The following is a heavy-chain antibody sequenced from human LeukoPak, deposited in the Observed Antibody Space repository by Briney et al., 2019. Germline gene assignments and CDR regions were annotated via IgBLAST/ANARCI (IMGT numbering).Heavy chain of an antibody. V-gene: IGHV3-74*01. CDR2: INSDGRSA. Sequence: GGSLRLSCSASGFTFSSYAMHWVRQAPGKGLVWVSRINSDGRSASYADSVKGRFTISRDNAKNTLYLQMNSLRAEDTAVYYCARDTLGVAGTDYWGQGTLVTVSS. D-gene: IGHD6-19*01. CDR1: GFTFSSYA. CDR3: ARDTLGVAGTDY. J-gene: IGHJ4*02.